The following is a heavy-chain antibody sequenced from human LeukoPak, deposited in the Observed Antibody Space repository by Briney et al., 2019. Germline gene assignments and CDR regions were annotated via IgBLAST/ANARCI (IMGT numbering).Heavy chain of an antibody. D-gene: IGHD5-18*01. CDR2: IYTSGNT. Sequence: SETLSLTCTVSGGSISSYYWSWIRQPAGKGLEWIGRIYTSGNTYYNPSLKSRVTISIDTSKNQFSLKLSSVTAADTAVYYCARANGYGLLDYWGQGTLVTVSS. CDR1: GGSISSYY. CDR3: ARANGYGLLDY. J-gene: IGHJ4*02. V-gene: IGHV4-4*07.